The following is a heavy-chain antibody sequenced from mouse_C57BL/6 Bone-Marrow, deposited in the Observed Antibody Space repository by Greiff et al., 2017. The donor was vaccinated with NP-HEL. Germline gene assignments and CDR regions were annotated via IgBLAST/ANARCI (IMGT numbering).Heavy chain of an antibody. CDR2: IYPGSGST. D-gene: IGHD2-2*01. CDR3: ARGTMVTTREYYFDY. J-gene: IGHJ2*01. CDR1: GYTFTSYW. Sequence: QVQLQQPGAELVKPGASVKMSCKASGYTFTSYWITWVKQRPGQGLEWIGDIYPGSGSTNYNEKFKSKATLTVDTSSSTAYMQLSSLTSEDSAVYYCARGTMVTTREYYFDYWGQGTTLTVSS. V-gene: IGHV1-55*01.